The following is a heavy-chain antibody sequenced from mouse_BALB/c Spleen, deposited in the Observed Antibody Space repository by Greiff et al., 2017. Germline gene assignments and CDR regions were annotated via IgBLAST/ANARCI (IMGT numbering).Heavy chain of an antibody. CDR3: ARGYDSGYYYAMDY. CDR1: GFTFSSFG. D-gene: IGHD2-4*01. CDR2: ISSGSSTI. J-gene: IGHJ4*01. V-gene: IGHV5-17*02. Sequence: EVQGVESGGGLVQPGGSRKLSCAASGFTFSSFGMHWVRQAPEKGLEWVAYISSGSSTIYYADTVKGRFTISRDNPKNTLFLQMTSLRSEDTAMYYCARGYDSGYYYAMDYWGQGTSVTVSS.